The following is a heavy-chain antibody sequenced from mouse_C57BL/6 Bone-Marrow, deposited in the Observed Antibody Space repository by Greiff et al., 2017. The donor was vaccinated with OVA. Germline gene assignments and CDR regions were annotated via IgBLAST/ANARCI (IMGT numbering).Heavy chain of an antibody. V-gene: IGHV5-4*01. D-gene: IGHD4-1*01. CDR2: ISDGGSYT. CDR1: GFTFSSYA. CDR3: AKTTGTDAMDY. J-gene: IGHJ4*01. Sequence: EVQLQESGGGLVKPGGSLKLSCAASGFTFSSYAMSWVRQTPEKRLEWVATISDGGSYTYYPDNVKGRFTISRDNAKNNLYLQMSHLKSEDTAMYYCAKTTGTDAMDYWSQGTSVTVSS.